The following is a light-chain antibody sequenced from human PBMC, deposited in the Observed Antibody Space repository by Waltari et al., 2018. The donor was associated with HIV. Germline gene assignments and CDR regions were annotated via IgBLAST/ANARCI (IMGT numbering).Light chain of an antibody. CDR3: QSADCSATYAEV. V-gene: IGLV3-25*03. CDR2: KDS. J-gene: IGLJ3*02. CDR1: ALPKQS. Sequence: SYELTQPPSVSVSPGQTARITCSGDALPKQSAYWYQQKAGQDPVLVIYKDSGGPSGIPERLSGSSSGTTVTLTISGVQAEDEADYYCQSADCSATYAEVFGGGTKLTVL.